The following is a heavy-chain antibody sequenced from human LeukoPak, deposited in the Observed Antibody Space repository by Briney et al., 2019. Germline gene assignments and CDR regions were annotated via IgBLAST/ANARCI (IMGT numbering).Heavy chain of an antibody. V-gene: IGHV7-4-1*02. CDR1: GYTFTSYA. Sequence: ASVKVSCKASGYTFTSYAMNWVRQAPGQGLEWMGWINTNTGNPTYAQGFTGRFVFSLDTSVSTAYLQISSLKAEDTAVYYCARDPSYYCSGGSCYRGWFDPWGQGTLVTVAS. CDR3: ARDPSYYCSGGSCYRGWFDP. D-gene: IGHD2-15*01. J-gene: IGHJ5*02. CDR2: INTNTGNP.